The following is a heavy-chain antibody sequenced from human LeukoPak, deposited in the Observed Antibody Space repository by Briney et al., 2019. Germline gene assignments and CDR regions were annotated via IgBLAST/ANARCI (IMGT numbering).Heavy chain of an antibody. CDR1: GDSVSRATYY. D-gene: IGHD5-24*01. J-gene: IGHJ4*02. CDR3: ARADNSYNTFDS. Sequence: SETLSLTCTVSGDSVSRATYYWSWIRQPAGKGLEWIGRIYNSGSTNINPSFKSRVTISIHTSNNQFSLRLTSLTAADTAIYFCARADNSYNTFDSWGLGTLVTVSS. CDR2: IYNSGST. V-gene: IGHV4-61*02.